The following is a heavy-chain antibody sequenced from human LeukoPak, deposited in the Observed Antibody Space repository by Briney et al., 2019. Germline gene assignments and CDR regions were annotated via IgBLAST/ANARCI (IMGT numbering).Heavy chain of an antibody. D-gene: IGHD3-16*01. CDR3: AKSSGGRSDPRYYYYGMDV. V-gene: IGHV3-23*01. Sequence: GGSLRLSCAASGFTFSSYAMNWVRQAPGKGLEWVSGISGSGGSTYNADSVKGRFSISRDNSKNTLYLQMNSPRVEDTAVYYCAKSSGGRSDPRYYYYGMDVWGQGTTVTVSS. CDR2: ISGSGGST. J-gene: IGHJ6*02. CDR1: GFTFSSYA.